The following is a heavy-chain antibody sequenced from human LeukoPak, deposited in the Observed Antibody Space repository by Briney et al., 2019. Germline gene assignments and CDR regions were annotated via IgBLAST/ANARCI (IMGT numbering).Heavy chain of an antibody. V-gene: IGHV3-7*05. D-gene: IGHD6-13*01. Sequence: GGSLRLSCAASGFIFSTYWLTWVRQAPGKGLEWVANINQDGGEIYYVDSVQGRFTISRDNVKNSLYLQMNSLGAEDTAVYYCARRGTSSSWAHFDYWGQGTLVTVSS. CDR3: ARRGTSSSWAHFDY. CDR2: INQDGGEI. J-gene: IGHJ4*02. CDR1: GFIFSTYW.